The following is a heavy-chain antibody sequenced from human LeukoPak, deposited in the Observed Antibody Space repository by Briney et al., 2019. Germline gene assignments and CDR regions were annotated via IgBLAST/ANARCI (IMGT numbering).Heavy chain of an antibody. Sequence: GGSLRLSCAASGFTFSSYAMHWVRQAPGKGLEWVAVISYDGSNKYYADSVEGRFTISRDNAKNTLYLQMNSLGGEDTAVYYCARVKAAGCQAFDIWGQGTMVIVSS. CDR1: GFTFSSYA. CDR3: ARVKAAGCQAFDI. CDR2: ISYDGSNK. V-gene: IGHV3-30-3*01. J-gene: IGHJ3*02. D-gene: IGHD6-13*01.